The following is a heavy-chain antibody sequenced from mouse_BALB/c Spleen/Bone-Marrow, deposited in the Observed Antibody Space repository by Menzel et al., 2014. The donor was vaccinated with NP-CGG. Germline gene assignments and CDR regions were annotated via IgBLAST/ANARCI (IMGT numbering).Heavy chain of an antibody. CDR3: VYGRDWYLDV. J-gene: IGHJ1*01. Sequence: VQLQQSGAELVKPGASVKLSCTASGFNIKDTYMHWVKERPEQGLEWIGRIDPANGNTKYDPKFQGKATITADTSSNTAYLQLSSLTSEDTAVYYCVYGRDWYLDVWGAGTTVTVPS. V-gene: IGHV14-3*02. CDR1: GFNIKDTY. CDR2: IDPANGNT. D-gene: IGHD1-1*01.